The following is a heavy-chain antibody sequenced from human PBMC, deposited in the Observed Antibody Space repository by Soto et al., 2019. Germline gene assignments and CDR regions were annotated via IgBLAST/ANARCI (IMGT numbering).Heavy chain of an antibody. CDR3: ARGIVGDHGY. D-gene: IGHD1-26*01. CDR1: GGSISSYY. V-gene: IGHV4-59*01. CDR2: IYYSGST. Sequence: SETLSLTCTVSGGSISSYYWSWIRQPPGKGLEWIGYIYYSGSTNYNPSLKSRVTISVDTSKNQFSLKLTSVTAADTAVYYCARGIVGDHGYWGHGTLVTVSS. J-gene: IGHJ4*01.